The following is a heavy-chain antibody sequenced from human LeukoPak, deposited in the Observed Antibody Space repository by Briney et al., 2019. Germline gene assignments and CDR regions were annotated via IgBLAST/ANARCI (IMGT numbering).Heavy chain of an antibody. CDR1: GFAFSNYG. CDR2: ITGSGVTT. D-gene: IGHD2-15*01. Sequence: PGGSLRLSCAASGFAFSNYGINWVRQAPGKGLEWVSGITGSGVTTYYADSVKGRFTISRDNSKNTVYLQVNSLRDEDTAVYYCAKLSRFAVVVAAYDYWGQGTLVTVSS. V-gene: IGHV3-23*01. CDR3: AKLSRFAVVVAAYDY. J-gene: IGHJ4*02.